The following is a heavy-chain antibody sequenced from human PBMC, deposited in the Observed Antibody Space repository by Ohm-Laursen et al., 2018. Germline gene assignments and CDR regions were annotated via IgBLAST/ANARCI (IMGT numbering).Heavy chain of an antibody. J-gene: IGHJ4*02. V-gene: IGHV1-18*01. D-gene: IGHD4-23*01. CDR2: ISVYNGNT. CDR1: GYTFSSYG. Sequence: SVKVSCKASGYTFSSYGISWVRQAPGQGLEWMGWISVYNGNTKYAQKLQGRVTMTRNTSISTAYMELSSLRSEDTAVYYCARGWGRDYGGDVWIDYWGQGTLVTVSS. CDR3: ARGWGRDYGGDVWIDY.